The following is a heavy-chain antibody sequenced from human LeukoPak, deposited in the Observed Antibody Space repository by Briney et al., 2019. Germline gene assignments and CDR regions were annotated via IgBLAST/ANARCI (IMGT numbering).Heavy chain of an antibody. CDR1: GGTFSSYA. CDR3: ASHYYDSSGYYYGFDY. V-gene: IGHV1-69*13. D-gene: IGHD3-22*01. Sequence: ASVKVSCKASGGTFSSYAISWVGQAPGQGLEWMGGIIPIFGTANYAQKFQGRVTITADESTSTAYMELSSLRSEDTAVYYCASHYYDSSGYYYGFDYWGQGTLVTVSS. J-gene: IGHJ4*02. CDR2: IIPIFGTA.